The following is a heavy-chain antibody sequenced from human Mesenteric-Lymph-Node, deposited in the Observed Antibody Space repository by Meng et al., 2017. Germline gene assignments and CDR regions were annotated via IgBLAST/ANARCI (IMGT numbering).Heavy chain of an antibody. V-gene: IGHV3-30*04. CDR1: GFTFSSYA. CDR3: ARGEQWLDRNNWFDP. D-gene: IGHD6-19*01. Sequence: GGSLRLSCAASGFTFSSYAMHWVRQAPGKGLEWVAVISYDGSNKYYADSVKGRFTISRDNSKNTLYLQMNSLRAEDTAVYYCARGEQWLDRNNWFDPWGQGTLVTVSS. J-gene: IGHJ5*02. CDR2: ISYDGSNK.